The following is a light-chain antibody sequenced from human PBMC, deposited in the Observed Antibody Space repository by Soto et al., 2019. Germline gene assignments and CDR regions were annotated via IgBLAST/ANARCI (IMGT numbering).Light chain of an antibody. J-gene: IGKJ1*01. CDR3: QQRNNWQT. V-gene: IGKV3-11*01. CDR1: QSVSSY. Sequence: EIVMTQSPATLSVSPGERPTLSCRASQSVSSYLAWYQQKPGQAPXXLIYDASNRATGIPARFSGSGSGTDFPLTISSLEPEDFAVYYCQQRNNWQTFGQGTKVDIK. CDR2: DAS.